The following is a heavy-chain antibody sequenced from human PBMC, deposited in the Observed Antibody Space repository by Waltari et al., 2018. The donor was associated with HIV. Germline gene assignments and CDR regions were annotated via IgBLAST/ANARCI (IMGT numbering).Heavy chain of an antibody. J-gene: IGHJ4*02. D-gene: IGHD2-21*02. V-gene: IGHV3-53*01. CDR1: GFSVSSNY. CDR2: IYSGGST. Sequence: EVQLVESGGGLIQPGGSLRLSCAASGFSVSSNYMSWVRQDPGKGLEWVSVIYSGGSTYYADSVKGRFTISRDNSKNTLYLQMNSLRAEDTAVYYCARGFGCGGDCYYFDYWGQGTLVTVSS. CDR3: ARGFGCGGDCYYFDY.